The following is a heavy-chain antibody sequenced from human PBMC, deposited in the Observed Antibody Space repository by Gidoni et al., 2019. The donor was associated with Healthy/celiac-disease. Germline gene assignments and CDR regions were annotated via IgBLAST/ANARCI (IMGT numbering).Heavy chain of an antibody. V-gene: IGHV4-4*07. CDR3: ARDLVGATVVYYYYYMDV. D-gene: IGHD1-26*01. CDR1: GGSISSYY. Sequence: QVQLQESGPGLVKPSEPLSLTCPVSGGSISSYYWSWIRQPAGEGLEWIGRIYTSGSTNYNPSLKSRVTMAVDTAKNQFSLKLSSVTAADTAVYYCARDLVGATVVYYYYYMDVWGKGTTVTVSS. J-gene: IGHJ6*03. CDR2: IYTSGST.